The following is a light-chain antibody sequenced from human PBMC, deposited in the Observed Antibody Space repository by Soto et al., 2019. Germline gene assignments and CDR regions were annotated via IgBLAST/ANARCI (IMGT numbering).Light chain of an antibody. V-gene: IGKV3-20*01. Sequence: ENVLTQSPATLSRSTGKKPTLSCMVSQRVGGGYLAWYQQKPGQAPRLLICGASSRATGIPDRFSGSGSGTDFTLTISRLEPEDFAVYYCEQYGSLPRAFSQGTKVDIK. CDR3: EQYGSLPRA. J-gene: IGKJ1*01. CDR2: GAS. CDR1: QRVGGGY.